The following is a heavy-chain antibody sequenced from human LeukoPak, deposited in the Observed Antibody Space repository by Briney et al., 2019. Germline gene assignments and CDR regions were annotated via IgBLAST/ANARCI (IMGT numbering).Heavy chain of an antibody. D-gene: IGHD4-17*01. CDR2: INPDGGTT. CDR3: ASKLNYGDPFY. CDR1: GFTFSSYW. V-gene: IGHV3-74*01. Sequence: PGGSLRLSCAASGFTFSSYWMHWVRQAPGKGLVWVSRINPDGGTTNYADSVKGRFTISRDNAKNTLYLQMNSLRADDTAIYYCASKLNYGDPFYWGQGTLVTVSS. J-gene: IGHJ4*02.